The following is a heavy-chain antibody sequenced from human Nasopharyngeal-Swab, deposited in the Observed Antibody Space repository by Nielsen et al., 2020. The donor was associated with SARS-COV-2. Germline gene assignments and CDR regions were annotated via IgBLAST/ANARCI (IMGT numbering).Heavy chain of an antibody. Sequence: GESLKISCAASGFTVSSNYMNWVRQAPGKGLEWVSVIYSGGSTYYADSVKGRFTISRDNSKNTLYLQMNSLRAEDTAVYYCAKGVWGYSSGWSDYWGQGTLVTVSS. CDR2: IYSGGST. CDR3: AKGVWGYSSGWSDY. V-gene: IGHV3-53*01. D-gene: IGHD6-19*01. CDR1: GFTVSSNY. J-gene: IGHJ4*02.